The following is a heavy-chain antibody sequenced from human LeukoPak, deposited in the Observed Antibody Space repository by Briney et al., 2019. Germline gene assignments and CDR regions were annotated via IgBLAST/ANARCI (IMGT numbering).Heavy chain of an antibody. Sequence: SETLSLTCTVSGGSISSDYWSWIRQPPGKGLEWIGYIYYSGSTNYNPSLKSRVTISVDTSKNQFSLKLSSVTAADTAVYYCASGSPFGVVTHPFDYWGQGTLVTVSS. D-gene: IGHD3-3*01. CDR2: IYYSGST. V-gene: IGHV4-59*01. CDR3: ASGSPFGVVTHPFDY. CDR1: GGSISSDY. J-gene: IGHJ4*02.